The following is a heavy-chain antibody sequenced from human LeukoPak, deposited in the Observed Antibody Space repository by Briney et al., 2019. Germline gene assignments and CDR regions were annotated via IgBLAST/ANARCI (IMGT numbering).Heavy chain of an antibody. J-gene: IGHJ4*02. CDR2: IRGSGGST. CDR3: AKDPYLGIAAPGFDY. V-gene: IGHV3-23*01. Sequence: GGSLRLSCAASGFTFSSYAMSWVCQAPGKGLEWVSAIRGSGGSTYYADSVRGRFTISRDNSKNTLYMQMNSLRAEDTAVYYCAKDPYLGIAAPGFDYWGQGTLVTVSS. D-gene: IGHD6-13*01. CDR1: GFTFSSYA.